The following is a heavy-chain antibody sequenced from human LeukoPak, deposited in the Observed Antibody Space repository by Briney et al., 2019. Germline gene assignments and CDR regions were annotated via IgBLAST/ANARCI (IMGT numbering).Heavy chain of an antibody. CDR3: ARGAGYCSSTSCLLPFDC. D-gene: IGHD2-2*01. CDR1: GFTFSSYA. J-gene: IGHJ4*02. CDR2: IYSGGYT. V-gene: IGHV3-53*04. Sequence: GGSLRLSCAASGFTFSSYAMTWVRQAPGKGLEWVSVIYSGGYTYYADSVRGRFTISRHNSENTLYLQMNSLRVEDTAVYYCARGAGYCSSTSCLLPFDCWGQGTLVTVSS.